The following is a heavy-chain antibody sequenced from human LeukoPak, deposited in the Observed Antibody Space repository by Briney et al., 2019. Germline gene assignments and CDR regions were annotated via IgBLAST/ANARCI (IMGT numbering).Heavy chain of an antibody. V-gene: IGHV5-51*01. J-gene: IGHJ4*02. D-gene: IGHD3-22*01. CDR3: ARLGADSHYYDRSGYYDY. Sequence: GESLKISCKGSGYSFTSYWIGWVRQMPGKGLEWMGIIYPGDSDTRYSPSFQGQVTISADKSISTAYLQWSSLKASDTAMYYCARLGADSHYYDRSGYYDYWGQGTLVTVSS. CDR2: IYPGDSDT. CDR1: GYSFTSYW.